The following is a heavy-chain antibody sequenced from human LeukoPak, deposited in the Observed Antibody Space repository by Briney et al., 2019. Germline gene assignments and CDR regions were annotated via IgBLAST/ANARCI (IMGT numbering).Heavy chain of an antibody. V-gene: IGHV4-61*02. CDR3: ARSLFRFLEWSYRSYYYYYMDV. CDR2: IYTSGST. D-gene: IGHD3-3*01. J-gene: IGHJ6*03. Sequence: SETLSLTCTVSGGSISSGSYYWSWIRQPAGKGLEWIGRIYTSGSTNYNPSLKSRVTISVDTSKNQFSLKLSSVTAADTAVYYCARSLFRFLEWSYRSYYYYYMDVWGKGTTVTVSS. CDR1: GGSISSGSYY.